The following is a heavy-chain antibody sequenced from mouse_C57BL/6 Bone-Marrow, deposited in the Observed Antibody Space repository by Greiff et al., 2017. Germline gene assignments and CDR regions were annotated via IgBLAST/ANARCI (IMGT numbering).Heavy chain of an antibody. CDR3: APITTDWYFDV. CDR2: INPYNGGT. J-gene: IGHJ1*03. Sequence: EVQLQQSGPVLVKPGASVKMSCKASGYTFTDYYMTWVKQSHGKSLEWIGVINPYNGGTSYNQKFKGKATLTVDTSSSTAYMELNSLTSEDSAVYYGAPITTDWYFDVWGTGTTVTVSA. V-gene: IGHV1-19*01. D-gene: IGHD1-1*01. CDR1: GYTFTDYY.